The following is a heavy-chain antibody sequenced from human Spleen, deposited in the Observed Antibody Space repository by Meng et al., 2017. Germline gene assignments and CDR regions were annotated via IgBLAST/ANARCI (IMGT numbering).Heavy chain of an antibody. CDR1: GYTFTSYD. J-gene: IGHJ4*02. D-gene: IGHD1-1*01. CDR3: ARSRPNGRENDFDY. CDR2: MNANSGNT. V-gene: IGHV1-8*01. Sequence: ASVKVSCKASGYTFTSYDINWVRQATGQGLEWMGWMNANSGNTGYAQKLQGRVTMTRNTSISTAYMELSSLRSEDTAVYYCARSRPNGRENDFDYWGQGTLVTVSS.